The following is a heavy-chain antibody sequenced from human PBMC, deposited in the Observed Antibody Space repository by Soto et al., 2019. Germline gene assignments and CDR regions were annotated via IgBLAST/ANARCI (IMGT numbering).Heavy chain of an antibody. J-gene: IGHJ4*02. CDR3: TGEVASGY. D-gene: IGHD2-8*02. CDR1: GFTVSTYG. CDR2: LSRDGGTK. Sequence: QVQLVDSGGGVVQPGRSLRLACAVSGFTVSTYGMHCVRQAPGKGLEGVAVLSRDGGTKYYADSVKGRFTISRDNSRNTLFLEMNSLRGEDMAVYYCTGEVASGYWGQGTLVTVSS. V-gene: IGHV3-30*03.